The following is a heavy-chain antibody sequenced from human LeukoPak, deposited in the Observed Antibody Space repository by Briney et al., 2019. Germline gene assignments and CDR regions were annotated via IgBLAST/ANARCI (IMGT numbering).Heavy chain of an antibody. J-gene: IGHJ5*02. Sequence: GGSLRLSCAASGFTFSSYAMSWVRQAPGKGLEWVSAISGSGGSTYYADSVKGRFTISRDDSNSALSLEMTSLRSEDTAIYYCARRALRGQTVRGGHHLGPWGLGTLVAVSS. CDR1: GFTFSSYA. CDR3: ARRALRGQTVRGGHHLGP. V-gene: IGHV3-23*01. CDR2: ISGSGGST. D-gene: IGHD1-14*01.